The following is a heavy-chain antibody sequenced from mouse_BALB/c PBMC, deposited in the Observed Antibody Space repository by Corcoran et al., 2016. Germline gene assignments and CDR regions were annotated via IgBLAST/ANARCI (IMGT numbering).Heavy chain of an antibody. CDR2: ISYDGSN. Sequence: DVQLQESGPGLVKPSQSLSLTCSVTGYSITSGYSWNWIRQFPGNELEWMGYISYDGSNNYNPSLKNRISITRDTSKNQFFLKLNSGTTEDTATYYCARGLLRPPFAYWGQGTLVTVSA. D-gene: IGHD1-2*01. V-gene: IGHV3-6*02. CDR1: GYSITSGYS. CDR3: ARGLLRPPFAY. J-gene: IGHJ3*01.